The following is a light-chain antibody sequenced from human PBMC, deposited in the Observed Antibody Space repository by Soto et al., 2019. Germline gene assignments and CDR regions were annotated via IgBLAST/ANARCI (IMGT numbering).Light chain of an antibody. V-gene: IGLV1-51*01. CDR3: GTWDSSLSAYV. CDR1: GSNIGNNY. CDR2: DNN. Sequence: QSVLTQPPSVSAAPGQTVTISCSGSGSNIGNNYVSWYQQLPGTAPKLLIYDNNNRPSGIPDRFSGSKSGTSATLGITGLQTGDEADYYCGTWDSSLSAYVFGTGTKLTVL. J-gene: IGLJ1*01.